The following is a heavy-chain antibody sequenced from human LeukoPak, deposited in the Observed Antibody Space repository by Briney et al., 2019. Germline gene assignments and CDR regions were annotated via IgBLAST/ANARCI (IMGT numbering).Heavy chain of an antibody. Sequence: GGSLRLSCAASGFTFSSYAMHWVRQAPGKGLEWVSAISGSGGSTYYADSVKGRFTISRDNSKNTLYLQMNSLRAEDTAVYYCAKETYYYDSSREIDYWGQGTLVTVSS. V-gene: IGHV3-23*01. J-gene: IGHJ4*02. CDR1: GFTFSSYA. CDR3: AKETYYYDSSREIDY. CDR2: ISGSGGST. D-gene: IGHD3-22*01.